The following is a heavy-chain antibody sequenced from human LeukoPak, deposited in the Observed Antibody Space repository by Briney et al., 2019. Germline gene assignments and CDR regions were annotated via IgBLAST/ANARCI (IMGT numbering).Heavy chain of an antibody. J-gene: IGHJ3*02. CDR3: AKAADDFDI. CDR2: IYYSGST. Sequence: SETLSLTCTVSGGSISSYYWSWIRQPPGKGLEWIGYIYYSGSTNYNPSLKSRVTISVDTSKNQFSLKLSSVTAADTAVYYCAKAADDFDIWGQGTMVTVSS. V-gene: IGHV4-59*08. CDR1: GGSISSYY. D-gene: IGHD2-15*01.